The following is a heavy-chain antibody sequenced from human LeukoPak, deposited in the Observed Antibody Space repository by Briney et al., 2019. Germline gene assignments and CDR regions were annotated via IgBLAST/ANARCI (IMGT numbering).Heavy chain of an antibody. D-gene: IGHD3-10*01. J-gene: IGHJ4*02. V-gene: IGHV3-33*01. CDR2: IWYNGSNK. Sequence: GGSLRLSCAASGFTFSSYGMHWVRQAPGKGLEWVAVIWYNGSNKYYGDSAKGRFTISRDNSKNTLYLQMNSLRAEDTAVYYCARAVGPYDFWGQGTLVTVSS. CDR3: ARAVGPYDF. CDR1: GFTFSSYG.